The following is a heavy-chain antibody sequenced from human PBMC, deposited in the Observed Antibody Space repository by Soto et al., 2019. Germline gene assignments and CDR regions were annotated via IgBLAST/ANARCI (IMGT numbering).Heavy chain of an antibody. J-gene: IGHJ6*02. D-gene: IGHD2-2*01. CDR1: GYTFTSYG. V-gene: IGHV1-18*01. CDR3: ATARGSSCTRTSSYHYYYGMDV. CDR2: ISAYNGNT. Sequence: ASVKVSCKASGYTFTSYGISWVRQAPGQGLEWMGWISAYNGNTNYAQKLQGRVTMTTDTSTSTAYMELRSLRSDDTAVYYCATARGSSCTRTSSYHYYYGMDVWHQVPT.